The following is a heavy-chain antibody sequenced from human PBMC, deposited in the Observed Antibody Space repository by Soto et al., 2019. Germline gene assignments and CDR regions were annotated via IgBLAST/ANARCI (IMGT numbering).Heavy chain of an antibody. CDR1: GGNFSSNG. V-gene: IGHV1-69*13. J-gene: IGHJ5*02. D-gene: IGHD4-4*01. CDR3: AGASDSTWYNWLDP. CDR2: IIPTFGTT. Sequence: GASVEVSCKAPGGNFSSNGIRWVRQAPGQGLELMGGIIPTFGTTNYAHKFRGRVTITADESTGTAYMELSSLRSDDTAVYYCAGASDSTWYNWLDPWGQGTLVTVSS.